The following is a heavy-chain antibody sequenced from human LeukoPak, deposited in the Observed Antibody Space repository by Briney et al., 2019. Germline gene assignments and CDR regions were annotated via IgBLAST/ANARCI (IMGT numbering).Heavy chain of an antibody. CDR3: ARDSSRSIAARPRGFDY. D-gene: IGHD6-6*01. Sequence: GASVKVSCKASGYTFTSYYMHWVRQAPGQGLEWMGIINPSGGSTSYAQKFQGRVTITADESTSTAYMELSSLRSEDTAVYYCARDSSRSIAARPRGFDYWGQGTLVTVSS. CDR1: GYTFTSYY. V-gene: IGHV1-46*01. J-gene: IGHJ4*02. CDR2: INPSGGST.